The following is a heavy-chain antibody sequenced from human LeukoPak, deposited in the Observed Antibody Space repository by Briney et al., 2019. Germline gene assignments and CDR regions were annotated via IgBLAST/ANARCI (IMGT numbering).Heavy chain of an antibody. CDR3: ARDPCSGGSCPGPMDV. CDR1: GYTFTGYY. Sequence: WASVKVSCKASGYTFTGYYMHWVRQAPGQGLEWMGWINPNSGGTNYAQKFQGRVTMTRDTSISTAYMELSRLRSDDTAVYYCARDPCSGGSCPGPMDVWGQGTTVTVSS. D-gene: IGHD2-15*01. CDR2: INPNSGGT. J-gene: IGHJ6*02. V-gene: IGHV1-2*02.